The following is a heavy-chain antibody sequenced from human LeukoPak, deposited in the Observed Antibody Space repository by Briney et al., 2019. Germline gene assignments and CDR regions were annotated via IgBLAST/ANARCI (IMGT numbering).Heavy chain of an antibody. CDR1: GGSFRGYF. Sequence: SETLSLLCAVYGGSFRGYFWGWVRQTPGKGLEWLGEITHNGGTNYMPSLSGRVSVLQDVSKNQFSLKLSSVAAADTGVYYCARGNSGSHWGDHYFYMDVWGKGTTVIVSS. J-gene: IGHJ6*03. CDR3: ARGNSGSHWGDHYFYMDV. V-gene: IGHV4-34*01. CDR2: ITHNGGT. D-gene: IGHD1-26*01.